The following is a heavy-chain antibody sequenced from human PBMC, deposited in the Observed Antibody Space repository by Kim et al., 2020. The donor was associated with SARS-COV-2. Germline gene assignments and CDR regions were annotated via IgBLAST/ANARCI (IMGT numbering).Heavy chain of an antibody. Sequence: GGSLRLSCAASGFTFSNAWMSWVSQAPGKGLEWVGRIKSKTDGGTTDYAAPVKGRFTISRDDSKNTLYLQMNSLKTEDTAVYYCTTDRVDILTGYYNDYCGQGTLVTVSS. CDR2: IKSKTDGGTT. V-gene: IGHV3-15*01. D-gene: IGHD3-9*01. CDR1: GFTFSNAW. CDR3: TTDRVDILTGYYNDY. J-gene: IGHJ4*02.